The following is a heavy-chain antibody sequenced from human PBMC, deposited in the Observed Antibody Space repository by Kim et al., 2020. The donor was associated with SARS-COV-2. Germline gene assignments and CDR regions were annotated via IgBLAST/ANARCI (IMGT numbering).Heavy chain of an antibody. Sequence: SETLSLTCTVSGGSISSYYWSWIRQPPGKGLEWIGYIYYSGSTNYNPSLKSRVTISVDTSKNQFSLKLSSVTAADTAVYYCARQVRQQWLVLDAFDIWGQGTMVTVSS. D-gene: IGHD6-19*01. CDR2: IYYSGST. J-gene: IGHJ3*02. V-gene: IGHV4-59*08. CDR1: GGSISSYY. CDR3: ARQVRQQWLVLDAFDI.